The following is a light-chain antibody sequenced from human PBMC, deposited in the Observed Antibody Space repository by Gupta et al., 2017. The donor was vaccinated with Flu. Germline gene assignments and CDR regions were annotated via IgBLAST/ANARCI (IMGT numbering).Light chain of an antibody. CDR2: RNN. V-gene: IGLV1-47*01. Sequence: QSVLTQPPSVSGPPGQRVTISCSGSSSNIGSNYVYWYQHLPGTAPKLLIYRNNQRPSGVPDRFSVSKSGTSASLAISGLRSEDEADYYCATWHDVMSVVFGGGTKLTVL. J-gene: IGLJ2*01. CDR1: SSNIGSNY. CDR3: ATWHDVMSVV.